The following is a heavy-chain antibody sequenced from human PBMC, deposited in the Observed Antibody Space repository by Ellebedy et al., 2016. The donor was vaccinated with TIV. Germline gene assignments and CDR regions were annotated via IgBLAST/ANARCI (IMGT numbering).Heavy chain of an antibody. CDR2: IKEDGSEK. J-gene: IGHJ4*02. V-gene: IGHV3-7*01. CDR1: GLIFSTYW. Sequence: PGGSLRLSCAASGLIFSTYWMAWVRQAPGKGLEWVANIKEDGSEKYYVDSVKGRFTISRDNAKNSLYLQMNSLRAEDTAVYYCATGARSEGGYWGQGTLVTVSS. CDR3: ATGARSEGGY. D-gene: IGHD2-15*01.